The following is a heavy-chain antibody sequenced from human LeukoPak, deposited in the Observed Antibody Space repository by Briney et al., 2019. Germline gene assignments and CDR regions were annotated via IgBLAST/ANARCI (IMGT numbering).Heavy chain of an antibody. CDR2: INPNSGGT. J-gene: IGHJ3*02. D-gene: IGHD2-15*01. CDR1: GYSFTGHY. V-gene: IGHV1-2*02. Sequence: ASVKVSCKASGYSFTGHYMHWVRQAPGQGLECMGWINPNSGGTKYAQRFQGRVSMTRDTSINTVYMELSNLRSDDTAVYFCAGERPPYCSGNMCTDTFDIWGQGTTVTVSS. CDR3: AGERPPYCSGNMCTDTFDI.